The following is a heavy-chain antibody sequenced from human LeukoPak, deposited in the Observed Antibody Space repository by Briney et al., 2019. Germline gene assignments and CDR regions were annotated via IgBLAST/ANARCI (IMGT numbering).Heavy chain of an antibody. J-gene: IGHJ5*02. V-gene: IGHV5-51*01. D-gene: IGHD1-26*01. Sequence: GESLKISCKGSGYSFTSYWIGWVRQMPGKGLEWMGIIYPGDSDTRYSPSFQGQVTISVDKSISTAYLQWSSLKASDTAMYYCARHSSNISGSYRNWFDPWGQGTLVTVSS. CDR3: ARHSSNISGSYRNWFDP. CDR2: IYPGDSDT. CDR1: GYSFTSYW.